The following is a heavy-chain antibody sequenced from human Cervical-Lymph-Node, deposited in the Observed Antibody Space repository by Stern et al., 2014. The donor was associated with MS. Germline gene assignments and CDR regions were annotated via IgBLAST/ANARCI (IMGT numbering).Heavy chain of an antibody. Sequence: VQLVESEGGVVQPGRSLRLSCAASGFTFSSYGMHWVRQAPGKGLEWVAVIWYDGSNKYYADSVKGRFTISRDNSKNTLYLQMNSLRAEDTAVYYCARDGGVEMATISHFDYWGQGTLVTVSS. V-gene: IGHV3-33*01. CDR1: GFTFSSYG. CDR2: IWYDGSNK. CDR3: ARDGGVEMATISHFDY. J-gene: IGHJ4*02. D-gene: IGHD5-24*01.